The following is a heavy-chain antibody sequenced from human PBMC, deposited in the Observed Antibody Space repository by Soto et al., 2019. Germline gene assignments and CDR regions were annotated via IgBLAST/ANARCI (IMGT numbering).Heavy chain of an antibody. CDR3: ATVFRFVKWVTNDAFHI. V-gene: IGHV3-21*01. D-gene: IGHD3-3*01. CDR2: ISTTSSHI. J-gene: IGHJ3*02. Sequence: EVQLVESGGGLVRPGGSLRLSCAASGFTFGSYNMHWVRQAPGKGLEWVSSISTTSSHIYYGDSVKGRFTISRDNARNSRYLQLNRLRPDDAAIYYCATVFRFVKWVTNDAFHIWGQGTVGTVS. CDR1: GFTFGSYN.